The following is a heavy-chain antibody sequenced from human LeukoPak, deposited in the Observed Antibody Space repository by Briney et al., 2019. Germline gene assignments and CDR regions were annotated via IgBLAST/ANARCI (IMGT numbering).Heavy chain of an antibody. CDR2: IYYRGST. J-gene: IGHJ4*02. CDR1: GGSISSTIYY. V-gene: IGHV4-39*07. D-gene: IGHD1-1*01. CDR3: ARGGDWTTAHDDY. Sequence: SEALSLTCTVSGGSISSTIYYWGWIRQPPGKGLEWIGSIYYRGSTYYNPSLKSRVAISVDTSKNQFSLKLSSVTAADTAVYYCARGGDWTTAHDDYWGQGTLVTVSS.